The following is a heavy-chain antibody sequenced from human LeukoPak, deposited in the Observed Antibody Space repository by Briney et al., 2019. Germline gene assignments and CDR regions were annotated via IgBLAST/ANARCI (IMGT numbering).Heavy chain of an antibody. J-gene: IGHJ4*02. CDR1: GGSISSYY. Sequence: SETLSLTCTVSGGSISSYYWSWIRQPPGKGLEWIGYIYYSGSTNYNPSLKSRVTISVDTSKNQFSLKLSSVTAADTAVYYCARQTSHGAYMHYYDYWGQGTLVTVSS. D-gene: IGHD5-18*01. V-gene: IGHV4-59*08. CDR3: ARQTSHGAYMHYYDY. CDR2: IYYSGST.